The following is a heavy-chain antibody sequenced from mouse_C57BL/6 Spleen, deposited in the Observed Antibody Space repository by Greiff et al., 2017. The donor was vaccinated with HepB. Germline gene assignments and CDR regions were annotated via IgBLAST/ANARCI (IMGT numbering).Heavy chain of an antibody. J-gene: IGHJ2*01. V-gene: IGHV1-72*01. Sequence: QVQLKQPGAELVKPGASVKLSCKASGYTFTSYWMHWVKQRPGRGLEWIGRIDPNSGGTKYNEKFKSKATLTVDKPSSTAYMQLSSLTSEDSSVYYCAREDLDSSGYLYFDYWGQGTTLTVSS. D-gene: IGHD3-2*02. CDR3: AREDLDSSGYLYFDY. CDR1: GYTFTSYW. CDR2: IDPNSGGT.